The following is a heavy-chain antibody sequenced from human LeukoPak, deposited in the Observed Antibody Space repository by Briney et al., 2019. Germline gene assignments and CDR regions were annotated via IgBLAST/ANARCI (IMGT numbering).Heavy chain of an antibody. CDR1: GYTFTSYG. CDR3: ARDIGGYCSSWSLFDY. Sequence: ASVKVSCKASGYTFTSYGISWVRQAPGQGLEWMGWISAYNGNTNYAQKLQGRVTMTTDTSTSTAYMELRSLRSDDTAVYYCARDIGGYCSSWSLFDYWGQGTLVTVSS. V-gene: IGHV1-18*01. CDR2: ISAYNGNT. D-gene: IGHD6-13*01. J-gene: IGHJ4*02.